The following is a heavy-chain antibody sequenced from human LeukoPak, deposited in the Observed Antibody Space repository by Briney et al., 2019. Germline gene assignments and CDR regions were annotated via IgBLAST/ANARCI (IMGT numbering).Heavy chain of an antibody. Sequence: GSLRVSCKASGYTFTSYDINWVRQATGQGLEWMGWMNPNSGNIDYAQNLQGRVTITRNTAINTAYMQLSSLRSEDTAVYYCARGPYTSILDWGQGTLVTVSS. V-gene: IGHV1-8*01. D-gene: IGHD3-16*01. CDR3: ARGPYTSILD. CDR2: MNPNSGNI. J-gene: IGHJ4*02. CDR1: GYTFTSYD.